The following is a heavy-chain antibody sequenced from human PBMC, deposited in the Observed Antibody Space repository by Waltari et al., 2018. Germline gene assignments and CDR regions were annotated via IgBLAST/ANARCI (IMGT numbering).Heavy chain of an antibody. CDR1: GLTLSDFA. D-gene: IGHD3-22*01. CDR3: AKDRRSYHDGVESLLGGFCDL. CDR2: IQFDGTNK. J-gene: IGHJ2*01. Sequence: QVQLVESGGGVVRPGGSLRLSCAASGLTLSDFAMHWVRQAPGKGLEWVAFIQFDGTNKYYTDPVKGRFTISRDTSKNTLYLQMNSLRAEDTAVYRCAKDRRSYHDGVESLLGGFCDLWGRGTLVTVSS. V-gene: IGHV3-30*02.